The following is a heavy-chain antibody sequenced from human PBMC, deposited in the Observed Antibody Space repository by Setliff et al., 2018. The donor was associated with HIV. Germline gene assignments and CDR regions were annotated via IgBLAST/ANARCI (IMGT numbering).Heavy chain of an antibody. CDR3: ATSSFYDILTAPTPGVFDI. Sequence: ASVKVSCKVSGYSLTELSIHWVRQAPGEGLEWMGGFDPEDNETVYAEKFQGRVTMTEDTSPDTAYMALSSLRSEDTAMYYCATSSFYDILTAPTPGVFDIWGQGTMVTVSS. J-gene: IGHJ3*02. CDR1: GYSLTELS. D-gene: IGHD3-9*01. V-gene: IGHV1-24*01. CDR2: FDPEDNET.